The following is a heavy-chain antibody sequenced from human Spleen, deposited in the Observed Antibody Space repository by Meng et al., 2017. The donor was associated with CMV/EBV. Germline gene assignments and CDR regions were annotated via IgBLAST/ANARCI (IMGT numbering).Heavy chain of an antibody. CDR3: ARDRGNYDFWSGYRPYNWFDP. D-gene: IGHD3-3*01. J-gene: IGHJ5*02. V-gene: IGHV4-59*01. CDR1: GGSISSYY. CDR2: IYCSGST. Sequence: SETLSLTCTVSGGSISSYYWSWIRQPPGKGLEWIGYIYCSGSTNYNPSLKSRVTISVDTSKNQFSLKLSSVTAADTAVYYCARDRGNYDFWSGYRPYNWFDPWGQGTLVTVSS.